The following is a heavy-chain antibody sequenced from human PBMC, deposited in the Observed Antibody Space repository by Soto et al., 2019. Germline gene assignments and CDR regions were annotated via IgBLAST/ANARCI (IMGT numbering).Heavy chain of an antibody. CDR1: GYTFTGSY. CDR3: ARGITMVRGVLLDALDI. D-gene: IGHD3-10*01. CDR2: INPNSGGT. Sequence: QVQLVQSGAEGKKPGASVKVSCKASGYTFTGSYMPWVRQAPGQGLEWMGRINPNSGGTNYAQKFQGWVTMTRDTAISTAYMELSRLRSDDTVVYYCARGITMVRGVLLDALDIWGQGTMVTVSS. V-gene: IGHV1-2*05. J-gene: IGHJ3*02.